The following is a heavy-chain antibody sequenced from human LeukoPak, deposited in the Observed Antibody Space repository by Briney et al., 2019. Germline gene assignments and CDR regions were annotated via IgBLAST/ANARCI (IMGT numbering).Heavy chain of an antibody. Sequence: ASVKVSCKASGYTFINYAVHWVRQAPGQRLEWMGWINAGNGNTKYSQKFQVRVTISKDTSASTAYMEPSSLRSEDTAVYYCARGGISGYDAFDIWGQGTMVTVSS. D-gene: IGHD5-12*01. J-gene: IGHJ3*02. V-gene: IGHV1-3*01. CDR3: ARGGISGYDAFDI. CDR2: INAGNGNT. CDR1: GYTFINYA.